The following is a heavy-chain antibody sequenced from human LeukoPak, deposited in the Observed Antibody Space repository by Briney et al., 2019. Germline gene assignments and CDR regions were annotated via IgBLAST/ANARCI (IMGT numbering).Heavy chain of an antibody. CDR1: GFSFSSNW. CDR2: IKRDGSQK. V-gene: IGHV3-7*01. D-gene: IGHD1-1*01. CDR3: ARLGLEVGGPNWFDP. Sequence: GGSLRLSCAAPGFSFSSNWMGRVRQAPGKGLEWVAHIKRDGSQKYYLDSVKGRFTISRDNAKNSLYLQMNSLRVEDTAVYYCARLGLEVGGPNWFDPWGQGTLVTVSS. J-gene: IGHJ5*02.